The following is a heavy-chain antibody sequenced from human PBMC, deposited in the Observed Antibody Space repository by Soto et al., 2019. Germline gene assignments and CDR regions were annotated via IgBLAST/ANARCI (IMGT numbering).Heavy chain of an antibody. CDR2: IYYSGST. CDR1: GGSFSGYY. V-gene: IGHV4-39*01. D-gene: IGHD1-26*01. CDR3: ARQEVGATANWFDP. Sequence: SETLSLTCAVEGGSFSGYYGGWIRQPPGKGLEWIGSIYYSGSTYYNPSLKSRVTISVDTSKNQFSLKLSSVTAADTAVYYCARQEVGATANWFDPWGQGTLVTVSS. J-gene: IGHJ5*02.